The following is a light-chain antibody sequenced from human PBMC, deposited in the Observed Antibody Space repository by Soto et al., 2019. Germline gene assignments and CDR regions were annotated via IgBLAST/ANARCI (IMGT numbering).Light chain of an antibody. Sequence: IVMTQSPVTLSMSPGDRATLSCRASQNVATNVAWYQQKPGQAPRLLIYGASIRGTGVPARFSGSGSGTEFTLTIDSLQSEDFAVFYCHQATSGLRTFGRGTRVEV. J-gene: IGKJ1*01. CDR2: GAS. V-gene: IGKV3-15*01. CDR1: QNVATN. CDR3: HQATSGLRT.